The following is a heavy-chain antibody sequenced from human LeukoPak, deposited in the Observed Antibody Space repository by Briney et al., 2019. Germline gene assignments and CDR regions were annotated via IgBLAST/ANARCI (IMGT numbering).Heavy chain of an antibody. J-gene: IGHJ4*02. D-gene: IGHD6-19*01. CDR2: ISSSGYTI. V-gene: IGHV3-11*01. CDR3: ARVGFGYSSFRGSPGTYYFDY. CDR1: GFTFSDCY. Sequence: GGSLRLSCAASGFTFSDCYMSWIRQAPGKGLEWLPYISSSGYTIYYADSVKGRFTISRDNARNSLFLLMNSLRAEDTAVYYCARVGFGYSSFRGSPGTYYFDYWGQGTLVTVSS.